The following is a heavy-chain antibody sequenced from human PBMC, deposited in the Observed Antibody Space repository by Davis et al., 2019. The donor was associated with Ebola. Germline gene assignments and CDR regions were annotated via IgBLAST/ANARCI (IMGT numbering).Heavy chain of an antibody. CDR3: QITILGDYYGMDV. Sequence: SEPLSLTCTVSGGSISSYYWSWIRQPPGKGLEWIGYIYYSGSTYYNPSLKSRVTISVDTSKNQFPLKLSAVTAADTAVYYCQITILGDYYGMDVWGQGTTVTVSS. J-gene: IGHJ6*02. CDR2: IYYSGST. V-gene: IGHV4-59*04. D-gene: IGHD3-9*01. CDR1: GGSISSYY.